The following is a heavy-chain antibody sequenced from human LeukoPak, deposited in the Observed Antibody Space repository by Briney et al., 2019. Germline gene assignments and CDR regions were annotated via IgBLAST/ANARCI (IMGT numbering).Heavy chain of an antibody. CDR2: ISYDGSNK. D-gene: IGHD3-3*01. CDR1: GFTFSSYA. Sequence: GGPLRLSCAASGFTFSSYAMHWVRQAPGKGLEWVAVISYDGSNKYYADSVKGRFTISRDNSKNTLYLQMNSLRAEDAAVYYCARDHTTSIFGVVIPYYYGMDVWGQGTTVTVSS. V-gene: IGHV3-30-3*01. CDR3: ARDHTTSIFGVVIPYYYGMDV. J-gene: IGHJ6*02.